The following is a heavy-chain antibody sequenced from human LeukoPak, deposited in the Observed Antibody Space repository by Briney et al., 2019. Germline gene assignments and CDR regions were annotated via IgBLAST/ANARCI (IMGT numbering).Heavy chain of an antibody. CDR3: ARESESSGWYDY. Sequence: GGSLRLSCAAPGFMFHDYAIHWVRQAPGKSLEWVSLISGDGGSTFYADSVKGRFTISRDNSKNSLYLQMNSLRSDDTALYYCARESESSGWYDYWGQGTLVAVSS. CDR1: GFMFHDYA. J-gene: IGHJ4*02. CDR2: ISGDGGST. D-gene: IGHD6-19*01. V-gene: IGHV3-43*02.